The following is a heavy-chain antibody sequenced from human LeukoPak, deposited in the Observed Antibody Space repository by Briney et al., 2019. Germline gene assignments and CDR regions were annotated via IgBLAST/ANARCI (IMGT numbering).Heavy chain of an antibody. J-gene: IGHJ6*02. CDR3: ARDRRPRAVAGAYISYGMDV. CDR1: GGSTNNYF. CDR2: VNPYGTS. Sequence: SETLSLTCIVSGGSTNNYFWSWIRQSAGKGLEWIGRVNPYGTSNYNPSLKSRVTMSVDTSKNLVSLRLTSLTAADTAVYYCARDRRPRAVAGAYISYGMDVWGQGTTVTVSS. D-gene: IGHD6-19*01. V-gene: IGHV4-4*07.